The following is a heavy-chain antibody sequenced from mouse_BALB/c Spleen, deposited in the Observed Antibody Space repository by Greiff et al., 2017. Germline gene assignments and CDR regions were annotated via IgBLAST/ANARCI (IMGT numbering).Heavy chain of an antibody. J-gene: IGHJ4*01. V-gene: IGHV3-6*02. CDR1: GYSITSGYY. CDR3: ARETGYAMDY. Sequence: VQLQQSGPGLVKPSQSLSLTCSVTGYSITSGYYWNWIRQFPGNKLEWMGYISYDGSNNYNPSLKNRISITRDTSKNQFFLKLNSVTTEDTATYYSARETGYAMDYWGQGTSVTVSS. CDR2: ISYDGSN. D-gene: IGHD4-1*01.